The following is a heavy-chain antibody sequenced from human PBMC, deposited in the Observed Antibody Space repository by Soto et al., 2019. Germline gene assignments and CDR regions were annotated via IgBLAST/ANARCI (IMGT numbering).Heavy chain of an antibody. D-gene: IGHD3-10*01. CDR1: GFSLRNHA. Sequence: GGALRPSCAAPGFSLRNHAMYWVRPAPGKGLEWVAAISYDGYSTYYADSVKGRFTISRDSSKNTLYVQMNSLRAEDTAVYYCARDQSFTLVRGVLDYWGRGTLVTVSS. CDR2: ISYDGYST. V-gene: IGHV3-30-3*01. J-gene: IGHJ4*02. CDR3: ARDQSFTLVRGVLDY.